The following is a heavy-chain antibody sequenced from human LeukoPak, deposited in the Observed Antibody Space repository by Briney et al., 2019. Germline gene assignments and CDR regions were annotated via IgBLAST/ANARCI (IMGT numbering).Heavy chain of an antibody. D-gene: IGHD2-2*01. CDR2: ISYDGSKK. Sequence: GGSLRLSCAASGFTFSSYAMSWVRQAPGKGLEWVAVISYDGSKKYYADSVKGRFTISRDNSKNTLYLQMNSLRAEDTAVYYCARDPGYCSSTSCSYDFDYWGQGTLVTVSS. CDR3: ARDPGYCSSTSCSYDFDY. J-gene: IGHJ4*02. V-gene: IGHV3-30-3*01. CDR1: GFTFSSYA.